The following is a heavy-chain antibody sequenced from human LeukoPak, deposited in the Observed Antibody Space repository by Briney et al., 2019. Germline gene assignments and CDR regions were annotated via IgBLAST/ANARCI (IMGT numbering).Heavy chain of an antibody. CDR3: ASGMSYFDY. Sequence: PSETLSLTCTVSGGSISSYYWSWIRQPPGRGLEWIGYIYHSGSTYYNPSLKSRVTMSVDTSKDQLSLKLSSVTAADTAVYYCASGMSYFDYWGQGTLVTVSS. D-gene: IGHD1-14*01. CDR1: GGSISSYY. CDR2: IYHSGST. J-gene: IGHJ4*02. V-gene: IGHV4-59*06.